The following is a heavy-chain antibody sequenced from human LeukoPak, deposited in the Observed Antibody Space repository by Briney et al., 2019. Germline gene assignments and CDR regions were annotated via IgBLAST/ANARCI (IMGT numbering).Heavy chain of an antibody. CDR2: ISDDGSNK. Sequence: GGSLRLSCAASGFTFSSYAMSWVRQAPGKGLEWVAVISDDGSNKYYADSVKGRFTISRDNSKKTLYLQMNSLRAEDTAVYYCAKRMGPTIAAADLDYWGQGTLVTVSS. D-gene: IGHD6-13*01. CDR3: AKRMGPTIAAADLDY. V-gene: IGHV3-30*18. CDR1: GFTFSSYA. J-gene: IGHJ4*02.